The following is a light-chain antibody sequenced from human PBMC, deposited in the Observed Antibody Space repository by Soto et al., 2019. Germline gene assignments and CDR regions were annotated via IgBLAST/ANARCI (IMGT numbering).Light chain of an antibody. J-gene: IGLJ1*01. Sequence: QSALTQPASVSGSPGQSITISCTGTSSDIRGYNYVSWYQQHPGKAPKLMIYDVSNRPSGVSNRFSGSKSGNTASLTISGFQAEDEADYYCSSYTSSSTHYVFGTGTKVTVL. V-gene: IGLV2-14*01. CDR1: SSDIRGYNY. CDR3: SSYTSSSTHYV. CDR2: DVS.